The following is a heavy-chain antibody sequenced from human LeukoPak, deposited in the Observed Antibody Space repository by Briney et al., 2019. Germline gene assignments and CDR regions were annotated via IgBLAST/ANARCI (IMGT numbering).Heavy chain of an antibody. CDR3: AKGKGIYYFDY. V-gene: IGHV3-33*06. J-gene: IGHJ4*02. Sequence: PGGSLRLSCAASGFTFSSYGMHWVRQAPGKGLEWVAVIWYDGSNKYYADSVKGRFTISRDNSKNTLYLQMNSLRAEDKAVYYCAKGKGIYYFDYWGQGTLVTVSS. CDR2: IWYDGSNK. CDR1: GFTFSSYG. D-gene: IGHD2-15*01.